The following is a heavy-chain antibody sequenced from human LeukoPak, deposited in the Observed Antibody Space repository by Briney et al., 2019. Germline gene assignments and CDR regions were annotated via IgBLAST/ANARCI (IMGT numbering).Heavy chain of an antibody. V-gene: IGHV1-18*01. J-gene: IGHJ3*02. D-gene: IGHD3-3*01. CDR1: GYTFTSYG. CDR2: ISAYNGNT. CDR3: ASLYDFWSGTYAFDI. Sequence: ASEKVSCKASGYTFTSYGISWVQQAPGQGLEWMGWISAYNGNTNYAQKLQGRVTMTTDTSTSTAYMELRSLRSDDTAVYYCASLYDFWSGTYAFDIWGQGTMVTVSS.